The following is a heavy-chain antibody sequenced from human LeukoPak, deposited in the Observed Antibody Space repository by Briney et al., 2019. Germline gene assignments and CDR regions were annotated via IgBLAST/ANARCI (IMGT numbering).Heavy chain of an antibody. CDR1: GFTFSTYA. CDR2: ISGSGANT. Sequence: GGAPRLSCAAPGFTFSTYAMSWGRPAPGKGVGWGSTISGSGANTYYADSVRGRFTISRDNSKNTLYLHMNSLRAEDTAVYYCAKERAGYTNPYYFDYWGQGTLVTVSS. J-gene: IGHJ4*02. V-gene: IGHV3-23*01. D-gene: IGHD3-16*02. CDR3: AKERAGYTNPYYFDY.